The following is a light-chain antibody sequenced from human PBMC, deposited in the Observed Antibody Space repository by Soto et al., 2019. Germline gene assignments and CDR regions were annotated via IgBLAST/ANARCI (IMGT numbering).Light chain of an antibody. CDR3: SSFTTYNTRV. Sequence: QSVLTKPASVSGSPGRSSGISCTGTNSDVGAYNFVSWYQQYPGKAPKLIIHEVNNRPSGVSDRFSGSKSGNTASLTISGLQADDEADYYCSSFTTYNTRVFGTGTRSPS. V-gene: IGLV2-14*01. J-gene: IGLJ1*01. CDR1: NSDVGAYNF. CDR2: EVN.